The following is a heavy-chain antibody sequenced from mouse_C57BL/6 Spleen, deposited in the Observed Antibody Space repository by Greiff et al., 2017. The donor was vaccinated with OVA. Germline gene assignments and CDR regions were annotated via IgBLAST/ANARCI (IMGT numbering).Heavy chain of an antibody. J-gene: IGHJ4*01. Sequence: EVKLMESGGDLVKPGGSLKLSCAASGFTFSSYGMSWVRQTPDKRLEWVATISSGGSYTYYPDSVKGRFTISRDNAKNTLYLQMSSLKSEDTAMYYCARDYGSSFPSMDYWGQGTSVTVSS. CDR2: ISSGGSYT. CDR1: GFTFSSYG. CDR3: ARDYGSSFPSMDY. V-gene: IGHV5-6*01. D-gene: IGHD1-1*01.